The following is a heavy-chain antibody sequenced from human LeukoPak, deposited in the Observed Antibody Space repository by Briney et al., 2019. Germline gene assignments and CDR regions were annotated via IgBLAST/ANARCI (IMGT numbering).Heavy chain of an antibody. CDR2: INPNSGGT. Sequence: ASVKVSCKASGYTFTGYYMHWVRQAPGQGLEWMGWINPNSGGTNYAQKFQGRVTMTRDTSISTAYMDLSGLRSDDTAVYYCARDPGGVTYYYGPNWFDPWGQGTLVTVSS. V-gene: IGHV1-2*02. J-gene: IGHJ5*02. CDR1: GYTFTGYY. CDR3: ARDPGGVTYYYGPNWFDP. D-gene: IGHD3-10*01.